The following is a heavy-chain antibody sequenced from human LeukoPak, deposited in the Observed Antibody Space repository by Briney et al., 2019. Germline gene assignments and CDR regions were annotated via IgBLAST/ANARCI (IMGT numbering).Heavy chain of an antibody. CDR2: ISSSGSTI. Sequence: PGGSLRLSCAASGFTFSSYEMNWVRRAPGKGLEWVSYISSSGSTIYYADSVKGRFTISRDNAKNSLYLQMNSLRAEDTAVYYCARDPGYSGYPYYFDYWGQGTLVTVSS. J-gene: IGHJ4*02. V-gene: IGHV3-48*03. CDR1: GFTFSSYE. D-gene: IGHD5-12*01. CDR3: ARDPGYSGYPYYFDY.